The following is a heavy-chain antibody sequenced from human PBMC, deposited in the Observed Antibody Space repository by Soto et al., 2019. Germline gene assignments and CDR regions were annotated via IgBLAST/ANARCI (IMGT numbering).Heavy chain of an antibody. CDR1: GFTFSSYG. J-gene: IGHJ6*03. CDR2: IWYDGSNK. D-gene: IGHD2-2*01. CDR3: ARTPAAISYYYYYMDV. V-gene: IGHV3-33*01. Sequence: GGSLRLSCAASGFTFSSYGMHWVRQAPGKGLEWVAVIWYDGSNKYYADSVKGRFTISRDNSKNTLYLQMNSLRAEDTAVYYCARTPAAISYYYYYMDVWGKGTTVTVSS.